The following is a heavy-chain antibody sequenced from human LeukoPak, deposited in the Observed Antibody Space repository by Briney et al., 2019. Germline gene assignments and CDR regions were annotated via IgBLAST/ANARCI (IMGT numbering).Heavy chain of an antibody. J-gene: IGHJ3*02. CDR2: TNPDDSDA. D-gene: IGHD3-10*01. CDR1: GYSFNSYW. CDR3: ARFKGDGDDACDI. V-gene: IGHV5-51*01. Sequence: GESLKISCKGYGYSFNSYWIVWVRQMPGKGLELMGITNPDDSDARYSPSSQGQVTITADKSISTAYLQWTSLRASDSAMYYCARFKGDGDDACDIWGQGTMLTVSS.